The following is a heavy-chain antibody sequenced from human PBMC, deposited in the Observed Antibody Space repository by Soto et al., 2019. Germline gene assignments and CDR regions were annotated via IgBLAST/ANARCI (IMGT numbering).Heavy chain of an antibody. CDR3: AKERNSYDSSGPGPY. CDR1: GFTFSSYG. J-gene: IGHJ4*02. Sequence: PGGSLRLSCAASGFTFSSYGMHWVRQAPGKGLEWVAVISYDGSNKYYADSVKGRFTISRDNSKNTLYLQMNSLRAEDTAVYYCAKERNSYDSSGPGPYWGQGTLVTVSS. V-gene: IGHV3-30*18. D-gene: IGHD3-22*01. CDR2: ISYDGSNK.